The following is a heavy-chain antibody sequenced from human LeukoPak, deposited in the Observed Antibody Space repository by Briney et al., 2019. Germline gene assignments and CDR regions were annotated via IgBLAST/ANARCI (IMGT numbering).Heavy chain of an antibody. CDR1: GGSISSYY. D-gene: IGHD6-13*01. CDR2: IYHNGRT. CDR3: ARWYSSSWYGNAFDI. Sequence: KASETLSLTCTVSGGSISSYYWSWIRQPPGKGLDWIGFIYHNGRTDYNPSLKSRVTISADTSKNQFSLRLSSVTAADTAVYYCARWYSSSWYGNAFDIWGQGTMVTVSS. V-gene: IGHV4-59*01. J-gene: IGHJ3*02.